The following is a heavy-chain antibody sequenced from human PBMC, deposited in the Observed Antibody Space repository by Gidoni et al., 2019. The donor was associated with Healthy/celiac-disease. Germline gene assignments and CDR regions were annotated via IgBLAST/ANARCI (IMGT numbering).Heavy chain of an antibody. D-gene: IGHD5-12*01. CDR2: ISGSGGST. Sequence: EVQLLESGGGLVQPGGSLRLSCAASGFTFSSSAMSWVRQAPGKGLEWVSAISGSGGSTYYADSVKGRFTISRDNSKNTLYLQMNSLRAEDTAVYYCAKDLIGVRRDGYNLMGPQPDYWGQGTLVTVSS. J-gene: IGHJ4*02. V-gene: IGHV3-23*01. CDR1: GFTFSSSA. CDR3: AKDLIGVRRDGYNLMGPQPDY.